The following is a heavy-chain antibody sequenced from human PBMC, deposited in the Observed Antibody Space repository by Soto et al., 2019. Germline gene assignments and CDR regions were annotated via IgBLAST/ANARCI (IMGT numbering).Heavy chain of an antibody. CDR1: GGSISSGGYS. CDR3: ARVTSGWEVYYFDY. D-gene: IGHD6-19*01. Sequence: QLQLQESGSGLVKPSQTLSLTCAVSGGSISSGGYSWSWIRQPPGKGLEWIGYIYHSGSTYYNPSLKSRVTISVDRSKNQFSLKLSSVTAADTVVYYCARVTSGWEVYYFDYWGQGTLVTVSS. J-gene: IGHJ4*02. V-gene: IGHV4-30-2*01. CDR2: IYHSGST.